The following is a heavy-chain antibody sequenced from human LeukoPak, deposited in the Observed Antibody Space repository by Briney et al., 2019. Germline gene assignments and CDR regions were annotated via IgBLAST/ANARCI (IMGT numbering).Heavy chain of an antibody. CDR2: INPNSGGT. J-gene: IGHJ4*02. CDR1: GYTFTSYG. D-gene: IGHD3-16*01. CDR3: ARVEGSGGPFDY. Sequence: ASVKVSCKASGYTFTSYGISWVRQAPGQGLEWMGWINPNSGGTNYAQKFQGWVTMTRDTSISTAYMELSRLRSDDTAVYYCARVEGSGGPFDYWGQGTLVTVSS. V-gene: IGHV1-2*04.